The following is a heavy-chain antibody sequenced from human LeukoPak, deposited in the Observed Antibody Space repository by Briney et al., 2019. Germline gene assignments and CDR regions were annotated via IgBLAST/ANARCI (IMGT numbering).Heavy chain of an antibody. Sequence: GGSLRLSCVASGFTFSSYGMHWVRQAPGKGLEWVAVISYDGSNKYYADSVKGRFTISRDNSKNTLYLQMNSLRAEDTAVYYCAKDRPGIYDYVWGSSSGVLDYWGQGTLVTVSS. CDR2: ISYDGSNK. V-gene: IGHV3-30*18. CDR1: GFTFSSYG. CDR3: AKDRPGIYDYVWGSSSGVLDY. D-gene: IGHD3-16*01. J-gene: IGHJ4*02.